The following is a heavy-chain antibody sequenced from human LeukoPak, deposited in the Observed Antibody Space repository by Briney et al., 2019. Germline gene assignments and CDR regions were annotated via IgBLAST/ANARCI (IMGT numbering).Heavy chain of an antibody. Sequence: GGSLRLSCEASGFTFSNYAITWVRQAPGKGLEWVSGISGSGSSTYYADSVKGRFTISRDNSKNTLYLQMGSLRAEDMAVYYCTRGVAISTSGWYDTFDYWGQGALVTVSS. CDR3: TRGVAISTSGWYDTFDY. V-gene: IGHV3-23*01. D-gene: IGHD6-19*01. CDR2: ISGSGSST. CDR1: GFTFSNYA. J-gene: IGHJ4*02.